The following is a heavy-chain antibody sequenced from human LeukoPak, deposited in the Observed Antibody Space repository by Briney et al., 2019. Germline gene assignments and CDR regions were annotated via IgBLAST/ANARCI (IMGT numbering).Heavy chain of an antibody. CDR1: VGSISSYY. CDR2: IYYIGST. Sequence: SETLSLTCTVSVGSISSYYWRWLRQPPGKGLEWIGYIYYIGSTNYNTSLNSLVTLSVNTSKNQFFLKLSSVTAADTAVDYCARGPNGSGRNMDVWGKGTTVTIS. V-gene: IGHV4-59*01. D-gene: IGHD3-10*01. J-gene: IGHJ6*03. CDR3: ARGPNGSGRNMDV.